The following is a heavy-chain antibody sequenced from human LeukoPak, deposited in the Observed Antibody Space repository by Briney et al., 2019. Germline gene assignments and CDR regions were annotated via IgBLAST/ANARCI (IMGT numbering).Heavy chain of an antibody. CDR1: GFIFNTYW. CDR2: INSDGSST. D-gene: IGHD7-27*01. V-gene: IGHV3-74*01. J-gene: IGHJ4*02. Sequence: GGSLRLSCAASGFIFNTYWMHWVRQAPGKGLMWVSRINSDGSSTAYADSVKGRFTISRDNAKNTLYLQMNSLRVEDTAVYYCARDGQLGNYWGQGTLVTVSS. CDR3: ARDGQLGNY.